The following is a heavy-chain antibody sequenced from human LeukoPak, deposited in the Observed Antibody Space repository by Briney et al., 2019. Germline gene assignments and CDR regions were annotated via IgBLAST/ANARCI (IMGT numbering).Heavy chain of an antibody. Sequence: ASVKVSCKASGYTFTSYGISWVRQAPGQGLEWMEWISAYNGNTNYAQKLQGRVTMTTDTSTSTAYMELRSLRSDDTAVYYCATTYYYDSSGLSTSYYFDYWGQGTLVTVSS. CDR2: ISAYNGNT. J-gene: IGHJ4*02. CDR1: GYTFTSYG. CDR3: ATTYYYDSSGLSTSYYFDY. D-gene: IGHD3-22*01. V-gene: IGHV1-18*01.